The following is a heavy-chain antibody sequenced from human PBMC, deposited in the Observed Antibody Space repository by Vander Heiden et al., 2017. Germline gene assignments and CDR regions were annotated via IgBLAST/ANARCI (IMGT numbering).Heavy chain of an antibody. CDR3: ARDGPYCGVDCYVGFDY. D-gene: IGHD2-21*02. J-gene: IGHJ4*02. Sequence: QVQLVESGGGVVQPGRSLRLSCAASGFTFSSYASHWVRQAPGKGLGWLAFIPYEGSNKNYADSVKGRVTIARDNAKNTLYLQMISLRAEHTAVYYCARDGPYCGVDCYVGFDYWGQG. CDR1: GFTFSSYA. V-gene: IGHV3-30*04. CDR2: IPYEGSNK.